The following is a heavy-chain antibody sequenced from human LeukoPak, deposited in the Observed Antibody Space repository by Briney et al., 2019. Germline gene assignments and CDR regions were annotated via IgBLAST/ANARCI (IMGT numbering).Heavy chain of an antibody. D-gene: IGHD2-2*01. CDR1: RFTFSDYY. CDR3: ARDRRPSEYLGLHV. CDR2: IAGSGETI. J-gene: IGHJ6*02. V-gene: IGHV3-11*01. Sequence: GGSLRLSCAASRFTFSDYYMSWVRQAPGKGLEWISNIAGSGETIYYADSVKGRFTISRDNANNLLFLQTNSLRAEDTAVYYCARDRRPSEYLGLHVWGQGTTVIVSS.